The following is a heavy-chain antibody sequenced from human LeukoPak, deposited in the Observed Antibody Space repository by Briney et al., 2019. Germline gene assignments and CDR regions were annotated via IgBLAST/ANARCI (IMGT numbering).Heavy chain of an antibody. D-gene: IGHD3-10*01. V-gene: IGHV4-34*01. CDR1: GGSFSGYY. J-gene: IGHJ6*02. Sequence: SETLSLTCAVYGGSFSGYYWSWIRQPPGKGLEWIGEINHSGSTNYNPSLKSRVTISVDTSKNQFSLKLSSVTAADTAVYYCAREGRSSTMVRGVIRYYYYYGMDVWGQGTTVTVSS. CDR2: INHSGST. CDR3: AREGRSSTMVRGVIRYYYYYGMDV.